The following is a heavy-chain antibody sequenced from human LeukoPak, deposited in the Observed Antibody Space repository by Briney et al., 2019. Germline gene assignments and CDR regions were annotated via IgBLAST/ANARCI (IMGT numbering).Heavy chain of an antibody. J-gene: IGHJ6*03. V-gene: IGHV3-21*01. D-gene: IGHD1-26*01. CDR3: ARDPYSGGYGDYYYYYMDL. Sequence: GGSLRLSCAASGFTFSSYSMNWVRQAPGKGLEWVSSISSSSSYVYYADSVKGRFTISRDNAKNSLYLQMNSLRAEDTAVYYCARDPYSGGYGDYYYYYMDLWGQGTTVTISS. CDR1: GFTFSSYS. CDR2: ISSSSSYV.